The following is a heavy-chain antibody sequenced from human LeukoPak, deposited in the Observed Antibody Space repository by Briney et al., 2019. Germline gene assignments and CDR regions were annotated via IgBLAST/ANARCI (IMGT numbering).Heavy chain of an antibody. CDR2: INHSGST. J-gene: IGHJ5*02. D-gene: IGHD3-10*01. CDR1: GGSFSGYY. V-gene: IGHV4-34*01. Sequence: SETLSLTCAVYGGSFSGYYWSWIRQPPGKGLEWIGEINHSGSTNYNPSLKSRVTISVDTSKNQFSLKLSSVTAADTAVYYCARHRGTYYYGSGSYNNWFDPWGQGTLVTVSS. CDR3: ARHRGTYYYGSGSYNNWFDP.